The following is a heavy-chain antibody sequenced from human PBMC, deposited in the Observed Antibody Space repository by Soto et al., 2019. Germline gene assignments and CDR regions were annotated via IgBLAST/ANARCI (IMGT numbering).Heavy chain of an antibody. V-gene: IGHV4-59*01. Sequence: SETLSLTCTVSGGSISSYYWSWIRQPPGKGLEWIGYIYYSGSTNYNPSLKSRVTISVDTSKNQFSLKLSSVTAADTAVYYCARVRHDPRAARGADWVTPRGEGTLVSVSS. J-gene: IGHJ5*02. CDR3: ARVRHDPRAARGADWVTP. D-gene: IGHD3-10*01. CDR1: GGSISSYY. CDR2: IYYSGST.